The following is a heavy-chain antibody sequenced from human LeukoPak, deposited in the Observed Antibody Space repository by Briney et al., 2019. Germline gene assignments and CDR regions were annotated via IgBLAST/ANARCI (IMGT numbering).Heavy chain of an antibody. D-gene: IGHD3-16*02. J-gene: IGHJ4*02. CDR3: ARSSADYDYVWGSYRSHTHFDY. Sequence: GGSLRLSCAASGFTFSSYAMHWVRQAPGKGLEWVAVISYDGSNKYYADSVKGRFTISRDNAKNSLYLQMNSLRAEDTAVYYCARSSADYDYVWGSYRSHTHFDYWGQGTLVTVSS. V-gene: IGHV3-30-3*01. CDR2: ISYDGSNK. CDR1: GFTFSSYA.